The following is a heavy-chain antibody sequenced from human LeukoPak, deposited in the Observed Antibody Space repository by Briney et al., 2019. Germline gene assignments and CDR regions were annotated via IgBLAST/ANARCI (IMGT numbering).Heavy chain of an antibody. CDR3: AKGWDYYDSSGYFDY. D-gene: IGHD3-22*01. CDR2: ISGSGGST. V-gene: IGHV3-23*01. J-gene: IGHJ4*02. Sequence: HPGGSLRLSCAASGFTFSSYAMSWVRQAPGKGLEWVSAISGSGGSTYYADSVKGRFTISRDNSKNTLYLQMNSPRAEDTAVYYCAKGWDYYDSSGYFDYWGQGTLVTVSS. CDR1: GFTFSSYA.